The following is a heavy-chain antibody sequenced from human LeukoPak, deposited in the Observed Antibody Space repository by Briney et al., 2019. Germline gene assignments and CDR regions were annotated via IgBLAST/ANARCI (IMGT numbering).Heavy chain of an antibody. Sequence: PGGSLRLSCAASGFTFSSYEMNWVRQAPGKGLEWVSYISSSGGAIYYADSVKGRFTISRDNAKNSLSLQMNSLRAEDTAVYYCAREGIAAAGPFDYWGQGTLVTVSS. CDR1: GFTFSSYE. CDR2: ISSSGGAI. D-gene: IGHD6-13*01. V-gene: IGHV3-48*03. CDR3: AREGIAAAGPFDY. J-gene: IGHJ4*02.